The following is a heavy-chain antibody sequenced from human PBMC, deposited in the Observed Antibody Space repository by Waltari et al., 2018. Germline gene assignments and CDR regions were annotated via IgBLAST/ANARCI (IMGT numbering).Heavy chain of an antibody. D-gene: IGHD3-10*01. V-gene: IGHV3-7*04. CDR1: GFTFNSYW. J-gene: IGHJ4*02. Sequence: EVQLVESGGSLVQPGGSLRLSCAASGFTFNSYWIYWIRKAPGKGLEWVAYIKGDGGEKYYVDSVNGRFTISRDNAKNSLYLEMNSLRAEDTAVYFCARGSNGAFDYWGQGTLVTVSS. CDR2: IKGDGGEK. CDR3: ARGSNGAFDY.